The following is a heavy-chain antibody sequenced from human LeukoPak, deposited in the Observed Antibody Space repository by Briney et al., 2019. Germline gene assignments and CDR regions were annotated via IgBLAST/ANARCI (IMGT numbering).Heavy chain of an antibody. D-gene: IGHD3-10*01. J-gene: IGHJ5*02. CDR1: GGSISSGGYS. V-gene: IGHV4-30-2*01. CDR3: AREGGSLDPGWFDP. Sequence: PSETLSLTCAVSGGSISSGGYSWSWIRQPPGKGLEWIGYIYHSGSTYYNPSLKSRVTISVDRSKNQFSLKLSSVTAADTAVYYCAREGGSLDPGWFDPWGQGTLVTVSS. CDR2: IYHSGST.